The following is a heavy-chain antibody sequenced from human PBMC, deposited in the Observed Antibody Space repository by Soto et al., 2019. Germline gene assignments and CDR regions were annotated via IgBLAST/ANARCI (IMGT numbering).Heavy chain of an antibody. CDR3: ARLVVVAPVANV. V-gene: IGHV4-39*01. CDR2: IFYTGTT. Sequence: PSETLSLTCSVSGGSVSYNSYYWGWIRQPPGKGLEWVGGIFYTGTTYYNPSLNDRLRIPVDTSENSFSLNLTSVTAADTAVYFCARLVVVAPVANVWGQGALVTVS. CDR1: GGSVSYNSYY. D-gene: IGHD2-21*01. J-gene: IGHJ4*02.